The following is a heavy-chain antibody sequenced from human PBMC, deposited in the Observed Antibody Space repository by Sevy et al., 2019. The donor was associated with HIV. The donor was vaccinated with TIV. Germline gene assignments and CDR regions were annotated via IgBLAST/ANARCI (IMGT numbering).Heavy chain of an antibody. D-gene: IGHD2-2*01. CDR2: INHSGST. CDR3: TRAPPVVVVPGAPSWFDP. CDR1: GGSFSGYY. J-gene: IGHJ5*02. Sequence: SETLSLTCAVYGGSFSGYYWNWIRHPPGKALEWIGEINHSGSTNYNPSLKSRVTISVDTSKNQFSLKLNSVTAADTAVYYCTRAPPVVVVPGAPSWFDPWGQGTLVTVSS. V-gene: IGHV4-34*01.